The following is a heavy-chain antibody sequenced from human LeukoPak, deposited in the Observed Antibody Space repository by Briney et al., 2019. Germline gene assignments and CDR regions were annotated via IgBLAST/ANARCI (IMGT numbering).Heavy chain of an antibody. J-gene: IGHJ5*02. CDR3: AQRSSWPDNWFDP. CDR2: ISSSSSYI. CDR1: GITFSSYS. V-gene: IGHV3-21*01. D-gene: IGHD6-13*01. Sequence: GSLRLSCAASGITFSSYSMNWVRQAPGKGLEWVSSISSSSSYIYYADSVKGRFTISRDNAKNSLYLQMNSLRAEDTAVYYCAQRSSWPDNWFDPWGQGTLVTVSS.